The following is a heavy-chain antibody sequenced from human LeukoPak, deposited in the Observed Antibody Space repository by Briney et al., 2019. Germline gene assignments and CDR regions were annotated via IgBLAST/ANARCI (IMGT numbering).Heavy chain of an antibody. CDR1: GGTFSSHA. V-gene: IGHV1-69*06. J-gene: IGHJ6*03. Sequence: PGSSVKVSCKASGGTFSSHAISWVRQAPGQGLEWMGGIIPIFGTANYAQKFQGRVTITADKSTSTAYMELSSLRSEDTAVYYCARGEGGYYYYYYMDVWGKGTTVTVSS. D-gene: IGHD3-16*01. CDR2: IIPIFGTA. CDR3: ARGEGGYYYYYYMDV.